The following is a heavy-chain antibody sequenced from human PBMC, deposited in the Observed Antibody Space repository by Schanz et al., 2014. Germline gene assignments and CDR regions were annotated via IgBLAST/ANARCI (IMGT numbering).Heavy chain of an antibody. V-gene: IGHV3-33*01. D-gene: IGHD4-17*01. CDR2: IWNNGVTK. Sequence: QAQLMESGGGVVQPGTSLILSCSVSGFSLNTYGIRWFRQPAGKGLEWVAVIWNNGVTKYYADSVRGRFTISRDRFQNTLYLRMSSLRAEDTAVYYCARPRFDYGEVDYWGQGTLVTVSS. CDR3: ARPRFDYGEVDY. CDR1: GFSLNTYG. J-gene: IGHJ4*02.